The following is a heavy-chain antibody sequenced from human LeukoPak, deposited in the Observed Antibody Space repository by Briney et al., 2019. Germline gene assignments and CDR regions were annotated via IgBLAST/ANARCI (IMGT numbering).Heavy chain of an antibody. CDR1: GYTFTNYG. CDR3: ASSGVGATWDY. V-gene: IGHV1-18*01. D-gene: IGHD1-26*01. CDR2: ISAYNGNT. J-gene: IGHJ4*02. Sequence: ASVKVSCKASGYTFTNYGISWVRRAPGQGLEWMGWISAYNGNTNYAQKLQGRVTMTTDTSTSTAYMELRSLRSDDTAVYYCASSGVGATWDYWGQGTLVTVSS.